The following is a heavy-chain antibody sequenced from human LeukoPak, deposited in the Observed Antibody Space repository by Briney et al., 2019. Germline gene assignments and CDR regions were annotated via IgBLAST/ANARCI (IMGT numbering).Heavy chain of an antibody. CDR2: VSHDGGNE. CDR1: GLTFRGFD. J-gene: IGHJ4*02. V-gene: IGHV3-30*18. CDR3: AKGSINYFEY. Sequence: GRSLRLSCAASGLTFRGFDMHWVRQAPGKGLEWVAFVSHDGGNENYADSVKGRFTISRDNHKNTLFLQLNSLRAEDTAVYYCAKGSINYFEYWGRGTLVTVSS.